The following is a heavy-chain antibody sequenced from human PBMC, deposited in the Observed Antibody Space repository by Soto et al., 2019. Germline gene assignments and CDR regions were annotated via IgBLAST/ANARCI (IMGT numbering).Heavy chain of an antibody. CDR3: ERERQSSSWRPYNWFDP. Sequence: PSETLSLTCTVSGGSISSYYWSWIRQPAGKGLEWIGRIYTSGSTNYNPSLKSRVTMSVDTSKNQFSLKLSSVTAADTAVYYCERERQSSSWRPYNWFDPWGQGTLVTVS. CDR2: IYTSGST. CDR1: GGSISSYY. V-gene: IGHV4-4*07. D-gene: IGHD6-13*01. J-gene: IGHJ5*02.